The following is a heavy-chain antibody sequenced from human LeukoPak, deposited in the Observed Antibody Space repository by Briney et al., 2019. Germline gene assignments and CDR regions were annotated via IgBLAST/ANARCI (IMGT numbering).Heavy chain of an antibody. J-gene: IGHJ4*02. CDR3: ARVALGQLPRLDY. CDR1: GGSFSGYY. V-gene: IGHV4-34*01. CDR2: INHSGST. D-gene: IGHD2-2*01. Sequence: PSETLSLTCAVYGGSFSGYYWSWIRQPPGKGLEWIGEINHSGSTNYNPSLKSRVTISVDTSKNQFSLKLSSVTAADTAVYYCARVALGQLPRLDYWGQGTLVTVSS.